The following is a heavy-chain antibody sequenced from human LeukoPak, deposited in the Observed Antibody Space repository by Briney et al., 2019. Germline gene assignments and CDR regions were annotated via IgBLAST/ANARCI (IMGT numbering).Heavy chain of an antibody. CDR1: GGSISTGDYY. V-gene: IGHV4-30-4*08. CDR2: IYYSGST. D-gene: IGHD5-24*01. Sequence: SETLSLTSSVSGGSISTGDYYWSWIRQPPGKGLEWIGYIYYSGSTYYNPSLKSRLTISVDTSKNQFSLKLSSVTAADTAVYYCARKRRDGYNLGYFDHWGQGTLVTVSS. CDR3: ARKRRDGYNLGYFDH. J-gene: IGHJ4*02.